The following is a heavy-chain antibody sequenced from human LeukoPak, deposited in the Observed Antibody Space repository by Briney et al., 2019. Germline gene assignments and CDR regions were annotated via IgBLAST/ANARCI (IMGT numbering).Heavy chain of an antibody. CDR2: IYPGDSDT. V-gene: IGHV5-51*01. Sequence: GESLKISCKGSGYRFTSYWIGWVRQMPGKGLEWMGIIYPGDSDTRYSPSFQGQVTISADKSISTAYLQWSSLKASDTAMYYCARHGDDYVWGSYRPYYFDYWGQGTLVTVSS. J-gene: IGHJ4*02. CDR3: ARHGDDYVWGSYRPYYFDY. D-gene: IGHD3-16*02. CDR1: GYRFTSYW.